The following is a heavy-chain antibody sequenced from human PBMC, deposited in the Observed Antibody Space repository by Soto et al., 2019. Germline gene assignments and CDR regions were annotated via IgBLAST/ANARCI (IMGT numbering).Heavy chain of an antibody. D-gene: IGHD3-22*01. J-gene: IGHJ4*02. V-gene: IGHV4-59*01. CDR1: GGFISSYY. CDR3: ARSIDSSGFYFSNC. CDR2: IHHTGST. Sequence: LSLTCTVSGGFISSYYWSWIRQSPGKGLELIGYIHHTGSTNYNPSLKSRVTMSLDTSRNQFSLKLYSVTAADTAVYYCARSIDSSGFYFSNCWGQGTLVTVSS.